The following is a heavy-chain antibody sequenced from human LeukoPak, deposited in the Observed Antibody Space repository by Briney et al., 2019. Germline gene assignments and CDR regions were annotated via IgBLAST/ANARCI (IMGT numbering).Heavy chain of an antibody. CDR1: GGSFSGYY. CDR2: INHSGST. V-gene: IGHV4-34*01. Sequence: SETLSLTCAVYGGSFSGYYWSWIRQPPGKGLEWIGEINHSGSTNYNPSLKSRVTISVDTSKNQFSLKLSSVTAADTAVYYCARERWLRYYYYYMTSGAKGPRSPSP. J-gene: IGHJ6*03. D-gene: IGHD5-18*01. CDR3: ARERWLRYYYYYMTS.